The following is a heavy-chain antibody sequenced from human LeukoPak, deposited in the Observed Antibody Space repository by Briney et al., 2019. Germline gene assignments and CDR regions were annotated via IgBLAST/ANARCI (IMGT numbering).Heavy chain of an antibody. CDR3: AKDGGLTGDNYFDH. D-gene: IGHD3-9*01. J-gene: IGHJ4*02. V-gene: IGHV3-30*18. Sequence: PGGSLRLSCETSGFTFISYGVHWVRQTPGKGLEWVAVISKDGGNKFYADSLKGRVTISRDDSKNTIYLYMNTLRPEDSGIYYCAKDGGLTGDNYFDHWGLGTLVTVSS. CDR2: ISKDGGNK. CDR1: GFTFISYG.